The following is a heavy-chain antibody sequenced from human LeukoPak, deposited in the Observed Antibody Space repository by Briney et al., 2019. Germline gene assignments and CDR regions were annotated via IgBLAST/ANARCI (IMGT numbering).Heavy chain of an antibody. J-gene: IGHJ4*02. D-gene: IGHD3-10*01. V-gene: IGHV3-74*01. CDR2: INRDGSGT. CDR3: ARGGYGSGSYYRGVDY. CDR1: GFTFSSYW. Sequence: GGSLRLSCAASGFTFSSYWMHWVRQAPGKGLVWVSRINRDGSGTSYADSVKGRFTLSRDSAKNTLYLQMNSLRAEDTAVYYCARGGYGSGSYYRGVDYWGQGTLVTVSS.